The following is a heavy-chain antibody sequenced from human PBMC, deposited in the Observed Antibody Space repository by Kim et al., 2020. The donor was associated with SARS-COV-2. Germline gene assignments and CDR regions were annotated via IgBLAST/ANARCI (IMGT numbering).Heavy chain of an antibody. CDR1: GFSFSFFA. CDR2: ISYDSTNK. V-gene: IGHV3-30*04. J-gene: IGHJ4*02. CDR3: ARGTGPARRIDY. Sequence: GGSLRLSCAASGFSFSFFAMHWVRQAPGKGLEWVALISYDSTNKNYTDFLKGRFTISRDNSKNTLYLQMNSLTSEDTAVYYCARGTGPARRIDYWGQGTLVTVSS.